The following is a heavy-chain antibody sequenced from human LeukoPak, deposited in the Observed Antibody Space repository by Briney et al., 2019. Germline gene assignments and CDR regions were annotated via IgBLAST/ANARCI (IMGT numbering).Heavy chain of an antibody. Sequence: PSETLSLTCTVSGGSISGYYWSWSRQPPGKGVEWIGNLYYMRGAWYKSSLKSRVTTSVDTSRNEFSLKLSSVTAADTAVYYCAREDSSSWYRYFDYWGQGTLVTVSS. CDR1: GGSISGYY. J-gene: IGHJ4*02. CDR3: AREDSSSWYRYFDY. CDR2: LYYMRGA. V-gene: IGHV4-59*01. D-gene: IGHD6-13*01.